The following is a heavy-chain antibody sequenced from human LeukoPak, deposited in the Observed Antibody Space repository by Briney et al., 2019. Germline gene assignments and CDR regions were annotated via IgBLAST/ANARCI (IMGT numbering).Heavy chain of an antibody. V-gene: IGHV4-39*01. CDR3: ASTGACSSTSCYPD. Sequence: PSETLSLTCSVSGGSISSSSYYWGWIRQPPGKGLEWIGSIYYSGSTYYNPSLKSRVTISVDTSKNQFSLKLSSVTAADTAVYYCASTGACSSTSCYPDWGQGTLVTVSS. CDR2: IYYSGST. CDR1: GGSISSSSYY. D-gene: IGHD2-2*01. J-gene: IGHJ4*02.